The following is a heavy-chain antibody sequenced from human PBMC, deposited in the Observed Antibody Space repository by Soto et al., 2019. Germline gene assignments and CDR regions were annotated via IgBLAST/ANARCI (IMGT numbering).Heavy chain of an antibody. CDR3: AISEGIVVVRAARNWNSDQLWGEGMDV. Sequence: ESLKLACKCSGYSFTSYWIGWVRQMPGKGLEWMGIIYPGDSDTRYRRSFQGQGTISADKSISTAYLQWSCLKASDTAMYYSAISEGIVVVRAARNWNSDQLWGEGMDVWGQGTTVTVS. CDR1: GYSFTSYW. D-gene: IGHD2-2*01. J-gene: IGHJ6*02. CDR2: IYPGDSDT. V-gene: IGHV5-51*01.